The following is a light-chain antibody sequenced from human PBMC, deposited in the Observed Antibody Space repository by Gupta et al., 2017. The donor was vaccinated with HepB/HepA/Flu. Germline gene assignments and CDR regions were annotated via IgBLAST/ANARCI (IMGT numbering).Light chain of an antibody. CDR1: NRDIAAYPY. V-gene: IGLV2-14*03. CDR3: NSFTTRTTVI. Sequence: QSALTQPASVSGFPGQSITISCTGTNRDIAAYPYVSWFQQYPGKAPKLIIYDVSNRPSGVSIRFSGSKSGYTASLTISELQAEDEADYYCNSFTTRTTVIFGGGTRLTVL. CDR2: DVS. J-gene: IGLJ2*01.